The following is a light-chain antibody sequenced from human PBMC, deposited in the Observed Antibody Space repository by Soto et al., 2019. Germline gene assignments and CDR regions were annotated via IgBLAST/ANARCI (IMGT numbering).Light chain of an antibody. V-gene: IGKV3-11*01. CDR1: QNLHSF. CDR3: QQRTRWPMT. J-gene: IGKJ5*01. CDR2: DGS. Sequence: EIVLTQSPAALSLSPGERVTLSCRASQNLHSFLNWYQQRPGQAPRPLIYDGSKRAAGVPDRISGDGSGTDYTLTISSLDPEDFAVYYCQQRTRWPMTFGQGTRLEIK.